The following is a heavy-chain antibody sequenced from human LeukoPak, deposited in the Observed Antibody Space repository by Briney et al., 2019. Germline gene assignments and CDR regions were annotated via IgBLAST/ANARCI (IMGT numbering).Heavy chain of an antibody. D-gene: IGHD2-2*01. V-gene: IGHV4-61*02. Sequence: SETLSLTCTVSGYSISSGYYWGWIRQPAGKGLEWIGRIYTSGSTNYNPSLKSRVTISVDTSKNQFSLKLSSVTAADTAVYYCAREGVDCSSTSCYFLGYYYYYMDVWGKGTTVTISS. CDR1: GYSISSGYY. CDR2: IYTSGST. CDR3: AREGVDCSSTSCYFLGYYYYYMDV. J-gene: IGHJ6*03.